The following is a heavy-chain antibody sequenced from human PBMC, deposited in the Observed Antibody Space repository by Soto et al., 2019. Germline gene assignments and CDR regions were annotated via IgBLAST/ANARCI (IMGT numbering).Heavy chain of an antibody. Sequence: ASVKVSCKASGGTFSSYAISWVRQAPGQGLEWMGGIIPIFGTANYAQKFQGRVTITADESTSTAYMELSSLRSEDTAVYYCHIINSIAAAGFFDYWGQGTLVTVSS. V-gene: IGHV1-69*13. D-gene: IGHD6-13*01. CDR3: HIINSIAAAGFFDY. CDR1: GGTFSSYA. J-gene: IGHJ4*02. CDR2: IIPIFGTA.